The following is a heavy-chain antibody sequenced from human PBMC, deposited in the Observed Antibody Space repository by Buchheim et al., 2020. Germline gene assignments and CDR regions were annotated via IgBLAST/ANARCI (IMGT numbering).Heavy chain of an antibody. J-gene: IGHJ4*02. Sequence: QITLKESGPTLVESTQTLTLTCTFSGFSLTTGGVGVGWIRQSPGKALELLALIYWDDDKRYSPSLRSRLTITKDTSKNQVVLTMANVDPVDTGTYYCAHRGLSAGYSSGWDGGYFDYWGQGTL. CDR1: GFSLTTGGVG. V-gene: IGHV2-5*02. D-gene: IGHD6-19*01. CDR3: AHRGLSAGYSSGWDGGYFDY. CDR2: IYWDDDK.